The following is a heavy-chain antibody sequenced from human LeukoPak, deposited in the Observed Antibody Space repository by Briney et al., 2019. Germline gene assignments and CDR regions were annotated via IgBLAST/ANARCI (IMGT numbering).Heavy chain of an antibody. J-gene: IGHJ6*02. CDR3: ARDLKGTHYYGSGSIDHGMDV. Sequence: PGGSLRLSCAASGFTFSDYYMSWIRQAPGKGLEWVSYISSSGSTIYYADSVKGRFTISRDNVKNSLYLQMNSLRAEDTAVYHCARDLKGTHYYGSGSIDHGMDVWGQGTTVTVSS. D-gene: IGHD3-10*01. CDR1: GFTFSDYY. V-gene: IGHV3-11*01. CDR2: ISSSGSTI.